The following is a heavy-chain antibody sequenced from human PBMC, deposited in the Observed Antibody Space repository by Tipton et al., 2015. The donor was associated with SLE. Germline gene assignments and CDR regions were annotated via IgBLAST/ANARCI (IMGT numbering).Heavy chain of an antibody. D-gene: IGHD3-3*01. CDR3: ARDGPYYDFWSGMGTFDI. Sequence: TLSLTCSVSGDSIISSSYYWGWIRQPPGKRLEWIGSMYYSGSTYYNPSLKSRVTISVDTSKNQFSLMLRSVTAADTAVYYCARDGPYYDFWSGMGTFDIWGQGTMVTVSS. CDR1: GDSIISSSYY. CDR2: MYYSGST. J-gene: IGHJ3*02. V-gene: IGHV4-39*07.